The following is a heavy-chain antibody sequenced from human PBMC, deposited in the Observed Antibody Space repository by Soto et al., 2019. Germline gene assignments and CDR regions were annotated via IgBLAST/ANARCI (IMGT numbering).Heavy chain of an antibody. J-gene: IGHJ4*02. CDR1: GVTFSTYA. V-gene: IGHV3-23*01. D-gene: IGHD3-10*01. CDR3: AKRGGTVPPLGNFNY. Sequence: GGSLRLSCTASGVTFSTYAMSWVRQAPGKGLQWVSGISGSADSTYYADSVKGRFTISRDNSKNTLYLQMNSLRAEDTALYYCAKRGGTVPPLGNFNYWGQGTLVTVSS. CDR2: ISGSADST.